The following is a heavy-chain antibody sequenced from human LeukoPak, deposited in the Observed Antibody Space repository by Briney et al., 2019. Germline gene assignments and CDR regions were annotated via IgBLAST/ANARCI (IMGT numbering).Heavy chain of an antibody. CDR1: GGSISSYY. CDR3: ARDQSAHYSYYMDV. Sequence: SETLSLTCTVSGGSISSYYWSWIRQPAGKGLEWIGRIYTSGSTNYNPSLKSRVTMSVDTSKNQFSLKLSSVTAADTAVYYCARDQSAHYSYYMDVWGKGTTVTVSS. J-gene: IGHJ6*03. V-gene: IGHV4-4*07. CDR2: IYTSGST.